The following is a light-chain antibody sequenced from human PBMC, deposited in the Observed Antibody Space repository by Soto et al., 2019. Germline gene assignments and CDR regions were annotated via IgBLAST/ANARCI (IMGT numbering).Light chain of an antibody. CDR3: QEYNWSIT. CDR1: QGISNR. CDR2: AAS. J-gene: IGKJ5*01. V-gene: IGKV1-12*01. Sequence: IQITQSPSSLSASVGDRVTITCRASQGISNRLAWYPQKPGEPKNLLIDAASTLQSGVPSRFGGRACATDFPPTISPLPAEDVASYYCQEYNWSITFGQGTRLEIK.